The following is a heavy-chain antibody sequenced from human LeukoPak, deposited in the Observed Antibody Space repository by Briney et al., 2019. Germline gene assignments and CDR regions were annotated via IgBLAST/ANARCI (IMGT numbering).Heavy chain of an antibody. CDR3: ARWWGTYYYDSSGYYSSAFDI. CDR1: GFTFSSYS. V-gene: IGHV3-21*01. Sequence: GGSLRLSCAASGFTFSSYSMNWVRQAPGKGLEWVSSISSSSSYIYYADSVKGRFTISRDNAKNSLYLQMNSLRAEDTAVYYCARWWGTYYYDSSGYYSSAFDIWGQGTMVTVSS. J-gene: IGHJ3*02. D-gene: IGHD3-22*01. CDR2: ISSSSSYI.